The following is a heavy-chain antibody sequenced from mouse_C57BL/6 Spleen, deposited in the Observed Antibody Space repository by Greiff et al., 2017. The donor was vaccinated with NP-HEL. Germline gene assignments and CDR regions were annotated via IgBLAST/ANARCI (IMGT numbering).Heavy chain of an antibody. CDR2: ISSGSSTI. D-gene: IGHD2-1*01. V-gene: IGHV5-17*01. CDR1: GFTFSDYG. CDR3: AILLFDY. J-gene: IGHJ2*01. Sequence: DVKLVESGGGLVKPGGSLKLSCAASGFTFSDYGMHWVRQAPEKGLEWVAYISSGSSTIYYADTVKGRFTISRDNAKNTLFLQMTSLGSEDTAMYYCAILLFDYWGQGTTLTVSS.